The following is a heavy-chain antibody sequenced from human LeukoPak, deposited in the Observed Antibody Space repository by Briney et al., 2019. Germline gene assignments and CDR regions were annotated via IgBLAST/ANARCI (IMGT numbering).Heavy chain of an antibody. J-gene: IGHJ4*02. V-gene: IGHV5-51*01. Sequence: GESLNISCIGFGYTFTSSWIGWVRQMPGKGLEWMGIVYPDDSDVRYIPSFQGQVTISVDKSTNTAYLQWSSLKASDTAMYFCARLENYGDFHIDYWGQGTLVTVSS. CDR1: GYTFTSSW. CDR3: ARLENYGDFHIDY. D-gene: IGHD4-17*01. CDR2: VYPDDSDV.